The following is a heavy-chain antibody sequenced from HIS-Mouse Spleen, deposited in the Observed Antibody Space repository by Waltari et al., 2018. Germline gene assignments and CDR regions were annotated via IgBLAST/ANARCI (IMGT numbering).Heavy chain of an antibody. Sequence: QVQLVESGGGAVQPGRSLRLALAAAGFPFSSYGMHWVRQAPGKGLEWVAVIWYDGSNKYYADSVKGRFTISRDNSKNTLYLQMNSLRAEDTAVYYCAKGKYYFDYWGQGTLVTVSS. CDR3: AKGKYYFDY. V-gene: IGHV3-33*06. J-gene: IGHJ4*02. CDR1: GFPFSSYG. CDR2: IWYDGSNK.